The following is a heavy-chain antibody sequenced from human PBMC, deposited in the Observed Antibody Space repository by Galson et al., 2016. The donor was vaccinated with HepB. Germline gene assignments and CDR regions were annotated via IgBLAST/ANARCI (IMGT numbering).Heavy chain of an antibody. V-gene: IGHV5-51*01. J-gene: IGHJ4*02. CDR1: GYTFTNYW. D-gene: IGHD1-1*01. CDR3: ARHVGTTRGFDYYFDC. Sequence: QSGAEVKKPGESLKISCQASGYTFTNYWIAWVRQMPGKGLEWMGIIYPGDSDTKYSPSFQGKVTISADKSISTAYLQWSSLRASDTATYYCARHVGTTRGFDYYFDCWGQGTLVTVSS. CDR2: IYPGDSDT.